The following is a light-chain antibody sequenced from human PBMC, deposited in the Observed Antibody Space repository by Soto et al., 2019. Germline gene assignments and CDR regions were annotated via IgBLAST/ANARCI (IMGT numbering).Light chain of an antibody. CDR1: SSNIGSNT. CDR2: NNN. V-gene: IGLV1-44*01. CDR3: ATWDDSPNGPV. Sequence: QSVLTQPPSASGTPGQRVTISCSGSSSNIGSNTVNWYQHLPGTAPKLLIYNNNQRPSGVPDRISGSKSGTSASLAISGLQSEDEADYYCATWDDSPNGPVFGGGTKVTVL. J-gene: IGLJ2*01.